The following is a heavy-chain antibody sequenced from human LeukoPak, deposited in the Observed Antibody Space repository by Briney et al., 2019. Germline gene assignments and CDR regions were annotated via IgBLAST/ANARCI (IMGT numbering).Heavy chain of an antibody. CDR1: GYSIRSGHY. Sequence: PSETLSLTCTVSGYSIRSGHYWGWIRQPPEKGLEWIGSFSQGGITHYNPSLRSRATISVDTSKNRFSLNLSSVTAADTAMYYCARGVSTIIAAFDYWGQGNVVTVSS. J-gene: IGHJ4*02. V-gene: IGHV4-38-2*02. CDR2: FSQGGIT. D-gene: IGHD5/OR15-5a*01. CDR3: ARGVSTIIAAFDY.